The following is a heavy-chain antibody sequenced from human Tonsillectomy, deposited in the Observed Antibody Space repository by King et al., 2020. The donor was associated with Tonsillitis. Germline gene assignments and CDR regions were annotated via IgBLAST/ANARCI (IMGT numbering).Heavy chain of an antibody. Sequence: VQLQESGPGLVKPSETLSLTCAVSGYSISSGYYWGWIRQPPGKGLEWIGSIYHSGSTYYNPSLKSRVTISVDTSKNQFSLKLSSVTAADTAVYYCEGAGYSYGRGGGYWGQGTLVTVSS. J-gene: IGHJ4*02. V-gene: IGHV4-38-2*01. CDR3: EGAGYSYGRGGGY. CDR2: IYHSGST. CDR1: GYSISSGYY. D-gene: IGHD5-18*01.